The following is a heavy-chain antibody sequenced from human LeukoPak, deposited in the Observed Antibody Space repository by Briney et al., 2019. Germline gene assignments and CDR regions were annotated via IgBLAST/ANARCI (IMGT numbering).Heavy chain of an antibody. V-gene: IGHV4-4*07. J-gene: IGHJ4*02. D-gene: IGHD2-8*01. CDR3: ARDFHAILDY. CDR2: ISTSGST. Sequence: SETLSLTCTVSGGSINNYYWSWIRQPAGRGLEWIGRISTSGSTNYNPALRSRVTMSVDTSTNQFSLNLSSVTAADTAVYYCARDFHAILDYWGQGTLVTVSS. CDR1: GGSINNYY.